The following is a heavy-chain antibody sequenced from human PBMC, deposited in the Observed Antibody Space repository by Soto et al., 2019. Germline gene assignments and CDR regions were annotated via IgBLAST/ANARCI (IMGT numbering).Heavy chain of an antibody. CDR2: ISYDGSNK. CDR3: ARDLSRGITMIALEIHY. Sequence: SGGSLRLSXATSGFTFNTYAMHWVRQAPGKGLELVAIISYDGSNKYYADSVKGRFTISRDNPKNTVYLEMSSLRPEDTAVYYCARDLSRGITMIALEIHYWGQGTLVTVSS. CDR1: GFTFNTYA. J-gene: IGHJ4*02. D-gene: IGHD3-22*01. V-gene: IGHV3-30-3*01.